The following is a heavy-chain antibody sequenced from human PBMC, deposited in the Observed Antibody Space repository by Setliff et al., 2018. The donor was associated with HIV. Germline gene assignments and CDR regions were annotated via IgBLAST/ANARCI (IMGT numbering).Heavy chain of an antibody. CDR1: GFTFSSYT. J-gene: IGHJ4*02. CDR3: ARGFDYAQRPPLYYFDY. Sequence: PGGSLRLSCAASGFTFSSYTMNWVRQAPGKGLEWVSSISRSSYYIYYADSVKGRFTISRDNSKNTLYLQMNSLRTEDTAVYYCARGFDYAQRPPLYYFDYWGQGTLVTVSS. CDR2: ISRSSYYI. D-gene: IGHD2-2*01. V-gene: IGHV3-21*04.